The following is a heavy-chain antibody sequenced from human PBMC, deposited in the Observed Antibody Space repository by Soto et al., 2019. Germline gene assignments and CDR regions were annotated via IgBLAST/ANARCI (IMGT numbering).Heavy chain of an antibody. Sequence: PSETLSLTCTVSGGSISSSSYYWGWIRQPPGKGLEWIGSIYYSGSTYYNPSLKSRVTISVDTSKNQFSPKLSSVTAADTAVYYCARQRAERQWLETVYNWFDPWGQGTLVTVS. CDR1: GGSISSSSYY. CDR3: ARQRAERQWLETVYNWFDP. V-gene: IGHV4-39*01. D-gene: IGHD6-19*01. J-gene: IGHJ5*02. CDR2: IYYSGST.